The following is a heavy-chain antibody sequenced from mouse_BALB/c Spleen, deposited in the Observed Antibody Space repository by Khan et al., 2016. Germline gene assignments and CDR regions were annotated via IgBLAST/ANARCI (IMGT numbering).Heavy chain of an antibody. CDR2: FNPNSGGT. D-gene: IGHD2-3*01. Sequence: QVQLQQPGAELVKPGASVKLSCKASGYIFTTYYLYWVKQRPGQGLEYIGGFNPNSGGTNFKEKFKSKATLTVDKSSNTAYMQLSSLTSEDSADYYCTRTHDAYYWFAYWGQGTLVTVSA. CDR3: TRTHDAYYWFAY. V-gene: IGHV1S81*02. J-gene: IGHJ3*01. CDR1: GYIFTTYY.